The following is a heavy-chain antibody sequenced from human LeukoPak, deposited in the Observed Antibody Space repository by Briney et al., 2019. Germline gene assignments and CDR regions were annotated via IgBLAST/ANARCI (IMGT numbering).Heavy chain of an antibody. CDR1: GFTFSSYE. CDR3: ARSSGWYPNWFDP. CDR2: ISSSGSTI. Sequence: GGSLRLSCAASGFTFSSYEMNWVRQAPGKGLEGVSYISSSGSTIYYADSVKGRFTISRDNAKNSLYLQMNSLRAEDTAVYYCARSSGWYPNWFDPWGQGTLVTVSS. D-gene: IGHD6-19*01. J-gene: IGHJ5*02. V-gene: IGHV3-48*03.